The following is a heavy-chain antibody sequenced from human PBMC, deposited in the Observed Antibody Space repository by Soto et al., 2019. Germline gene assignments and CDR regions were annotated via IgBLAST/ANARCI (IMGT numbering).Heavy chain of an antibody. CDR1: GGTFSSYA. CDR3: ARGLYYYDSSGYYPASEYFDL. CDR2: IIPIFGTA. V-gene: IGHV1-69*12. D-gene: IGHD3-22*01. J-gene: IGHJ2*01. Sequence: QVQLVQSGAEVTKPGSSVKVSCKASGGTFSSYAISWVRQAPGQGLEWMGGIIPIFGTANYAQKFQGRVTITADQSTSTAYMDLSSLRSEDTAVYYGARGLYYYDSSGYYPASEYFDLWGRGTLDTVSS.